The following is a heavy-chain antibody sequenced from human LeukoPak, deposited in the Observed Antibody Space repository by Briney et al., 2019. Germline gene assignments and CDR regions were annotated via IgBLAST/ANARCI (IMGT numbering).Heavy chain of an antibody. Sequence: GASVKVSCTASGGTFSSYAISWVRQAPGQGLEWMGGIIPIFGTANYAQKFQDRVTMTRETSTSTVYMELSTLRSEDTAFYYCARDPEANWAFFDYWGQGTLLTVSS. V-gene: IGHV1-69*05. D-gene: IGHD7-27*01. J-gene: IGHJ4*02. CDR1: GGTFSSYA. CDR3: ARDPEANWAFFDY. CDR2: IIPIFGTA.